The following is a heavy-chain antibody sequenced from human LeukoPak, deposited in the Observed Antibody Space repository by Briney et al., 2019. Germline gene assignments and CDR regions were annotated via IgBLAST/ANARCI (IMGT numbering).Heavy chain of an antibody. V-gene: IGHV3-30*02. D-gene: IGHD2-15*01. J-gene: IGHJ4*02. Sequence: PGGSLRLSCAASGFTFSSYGMHWVRQAPGKGLEWVAFIRYDGSNKYYADSVKGRFTISRDNSKNTLYPQMNSLRAEDTAVYYCAKEAILVAAEDFDYWGQGTLVTVSS. CDR1: GFTFSSYG. CDR2: IRYDGSNK. CDR3: AKEAILVAAEDFDY.